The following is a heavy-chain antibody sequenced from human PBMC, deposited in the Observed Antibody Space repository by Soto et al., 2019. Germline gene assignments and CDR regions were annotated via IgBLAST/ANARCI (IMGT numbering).Heavy chain of an antibody. CDR1: GASIGSGGW. CDR3: ARHEGWTGPDQ. J-gene: IGHJ5*02. Sequence: LSLTCSVSGASIGSGGWWSWVRQPPGKGLEWIAEIFHDGNTNYSPSLKSRVTISVDKSQNQFSLNVYSVTAADTAVYYCARHEGWTGPDQWGQGTLVTVSS. V-gene: IGHV4-4*02. CDR2: IFHDGNT. D-gene: IGHD2-8*02.